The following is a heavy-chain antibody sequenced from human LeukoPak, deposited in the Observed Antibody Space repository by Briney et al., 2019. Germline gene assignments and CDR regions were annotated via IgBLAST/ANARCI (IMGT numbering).Heavy chain of an antibody. Sequence: PGRSLRLSCAASGFTFSSYAMHWVRQAPGKGLEWVAVLSYDGSNKYYADSVKGRFTISRDNSKNTLYLQMNSLRAEDTAVYYYASTRSHYYYYGMDVWGKGTTVTVSS. CDR2: LSYDGSNK. CDR1: GFTFSSYA. CDR3: ASTRSHYYYYGMDV. J-gene: IGHJ6*04. V-gene: IGHV3-30*04.